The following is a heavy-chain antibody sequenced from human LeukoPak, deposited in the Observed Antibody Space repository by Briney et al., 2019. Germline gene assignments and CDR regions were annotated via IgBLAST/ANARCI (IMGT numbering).Heavy chain of an antibody. D-gene: IGHD3-10*02. Sequence: PGGSLRLSCAASGFTFSSYGMHWVRQAPGKGLEWVAFIRYDTRNEYYADSVEGRFTISRDNAKNSLYLQMNSLRAEDTAVYYCAELGITMIGGVWGKGTTVTISS. V-gene: IGHV3-30*02. J-gene: IGHJ6*04. CDR1: GFTFSSYG. CDR2: IRYDTRNE. CDR3: AELGITMIGGV.